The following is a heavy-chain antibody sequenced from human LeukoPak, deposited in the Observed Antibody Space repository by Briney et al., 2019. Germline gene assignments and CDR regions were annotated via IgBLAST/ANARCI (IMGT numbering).Heavy chain of an antibody. D-gene: IGHD3-9*01. J-gene: IGHJ6*02. CDR2: INPSGGST. CDR3: ARDSVSYDILTGYYIYYYYYGMDV. CDR1: GYTFTSYY. Sequence: ASVKVSYKASGYTFTSYYMHWVRQAPGQGLEWMGIINPSGGSTSYAQKFQGRVTMTRDTSTSTVYMELSSLRSEDTAVYYCARDSVSYDILTGYYIYYYYYGMDVWGQGTTVTVSS. V-gene: IGHV1-46*01.